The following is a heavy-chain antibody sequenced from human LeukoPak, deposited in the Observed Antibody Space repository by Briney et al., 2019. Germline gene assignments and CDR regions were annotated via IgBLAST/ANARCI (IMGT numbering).Heavy chain of an antibody. CDR3: ARKGGATTYGYYYYYMDV. Sequence: QAGGSLRLSCAASGFTFSSYEMNWVRQAPGKGLEWVSYISSSGSTIYYADSVKGRFTISRDNAKNSLYLQMNSLRAEDTAVYYCARKGGATTYGYYYYYMDVWGKGTTVTISS. J-gene: IGHJ6*03. CDR2: ISSSGSTI. D-gene: IGHD1-26*01. CDR1: GFTFSSYE. V-gene: IGHV3-48*03.